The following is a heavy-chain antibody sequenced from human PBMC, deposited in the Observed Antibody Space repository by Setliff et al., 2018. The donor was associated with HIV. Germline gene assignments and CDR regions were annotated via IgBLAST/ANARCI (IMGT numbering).Heavy chain of an antibody. D-gene: IGHD6-13*01. CDR2: INHSGST. V-gene: IGHV4-34*01. CDR3: ARGRAAAVGRLWFDP. J-gene: IGHJ5*02. Sequence: LSLTCTVYGGSFSGYSWIWIRQPPGKGLEWIGEINHSGSTNYNPSLKSRVTISVDTSKNQFSLQLSSVTAADTAVYYCARGRAAAVGRLWFDPWGQGTLVTVSS. CDR1: GGSFSGYS.